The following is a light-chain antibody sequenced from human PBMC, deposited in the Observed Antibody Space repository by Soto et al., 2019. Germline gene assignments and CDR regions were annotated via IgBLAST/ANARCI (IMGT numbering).Light chain of an antibody. CDR2: AVS. Sequence: EIMMTQSPGTLSSSPGERATLSCRASQSVSSNLAWYQQKPGQAPRLLIYAVSTRATGIPDKFSGSGSVTEFTLTISSLQAEDFAVYCCQQYNMWPLTVGEGTEVEIK. V-gene: IGKV3-15*01. CDR1: QSVSSN. CDR3: QQYNMWPLT. J-gene: IGKJ1*01.